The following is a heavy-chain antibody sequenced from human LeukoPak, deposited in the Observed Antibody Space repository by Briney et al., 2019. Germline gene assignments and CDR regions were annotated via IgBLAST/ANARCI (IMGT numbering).Heavy chain of an antibody. V-gene: IGHV4-4*02. CDR2: INHSGST. CDR3: ARDGPAYTSRWYDYYYGLDV. J-gene: IGHJ6*02. CDR1: GGSISNGYW. D-gene: IGHD2-2*01. Sequence: SGTLSLTCAVSGGSISNGYWWSWVRQPPVKGLEWIGEINHSGSTNYNPSLKSRVTISVDTSKNQFSLKLTSVTSADTAVYYCARDGPAYTSRWYDYYYGLDVWGQGTTVTVSS.